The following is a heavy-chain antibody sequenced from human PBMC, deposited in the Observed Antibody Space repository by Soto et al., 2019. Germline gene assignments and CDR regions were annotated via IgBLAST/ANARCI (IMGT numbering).Heavy chain of an antibody. CDR2: IDPTDSYT. J-gene: IGHJ6*02. V-gene: IGHV5-10-1*01. CDR3: ARRYCSSASCPRNYYGMDV. D-gene: IGHD2-2*01. CDR1: GYSFTNYW. Sequence: PGESLKISCNGSGYSFTNYWISWVRQMPGKGLEWMGRIDPTDSYTNYSPSFQGHVTISVDKSISTAYLQWSSLKASDTAMYYCARRYCSSASCPRNYYGMDVWGQGTTVTVSS.